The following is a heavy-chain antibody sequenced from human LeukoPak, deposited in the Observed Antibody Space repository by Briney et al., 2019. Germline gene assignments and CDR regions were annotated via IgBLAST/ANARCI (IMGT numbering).Heavy chain of an antibody. Sequence: GRSLRLSCAASGFTFSSYGMHWVRQAPGKGLEWVAVISYDGSNKYYADSVKGRFTISRDNSKNTLYLQMNSLRAEDTAVYYCARVKPYCGGDCYSLYYYYGMDVWGQGTTVTVSS. J-gene: IGHJ6*02. V-gene: IGHV3-30*03. CDR3: ARVKPYCGGDCYSLYYYYGMDV. CDR2: ISYDGSNK. CDR1: GFTFSSYG. D-gene: IGHD2-21*02.